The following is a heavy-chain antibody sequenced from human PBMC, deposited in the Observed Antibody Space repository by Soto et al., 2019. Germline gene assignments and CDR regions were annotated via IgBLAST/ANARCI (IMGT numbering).Heavy chain of an antibody. Sequence: ASVKVSCKVSGGTFKNYAISWVRQAPGQGLEWVGGILPVFDELNYAPKLQGRVTITADEVTSTAHLELGSLTSEDTAVYFCARASDTSGYYYWGQGTLVTVSS. CDR2: ILPVFDEL. V-gene: IGHV1-69*13. J-gene: IGHJ4*02. CDR1: GGTFKNYA. CDR3: ARASDTSGYYY. D-gene: IGHD3-22*01.